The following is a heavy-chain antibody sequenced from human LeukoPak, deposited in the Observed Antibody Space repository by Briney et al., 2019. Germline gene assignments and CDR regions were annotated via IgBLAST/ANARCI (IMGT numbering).Heavy chain of an antibody. V-gene: IGHV3-53*01. CDR2: IYSGGST. CDR3: ARGPFYGGNSLGAFDI. CDR1: GFTVSSNY. J-gene: IGHJ3*02. D-gene: IGHD4-23*01. Sequence: GGSLRLSCAASGFTVSSNYMSWVRQAPGKGLEWVSVIYSGGSTYYADSVKGRFTISRDNSKNTLYLQMNSLRAEDTAVYYCARGPFYGGNSLGAFDIWGQGTMVTVSS.